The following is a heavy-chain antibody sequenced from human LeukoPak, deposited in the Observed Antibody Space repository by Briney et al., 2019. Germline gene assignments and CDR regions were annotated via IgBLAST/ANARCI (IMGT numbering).Heavy chain of an antibody. D-gene: IGHD1-26*01. CDR1: GFTFSSYG. V-gene: IGHV3-33*01. CDR2: IWSDGSNK. Sequence: GGSLRLSCAASGFTFSSYGMHWVRQAPGKGLEWVAVIWSDGSNKYYADSVKGRFTISRDNSKKTLYLQMNSLRAEDTAVYYCARDRETSRVDYGDFWGQGTLVTVSS. CDR3: ARDRETSRVDYGDF. J-gene: IGHJ4*02.